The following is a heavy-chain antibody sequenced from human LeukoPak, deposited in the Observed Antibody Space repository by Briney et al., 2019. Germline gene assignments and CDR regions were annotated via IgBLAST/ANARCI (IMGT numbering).Heavy chain of an antibody. CDR3: AKRGVVIRVILVGFHKQAYYFDS. D-gene: IGHD3-10*01. CDR1: GLTLSNYG. J-gene: IGHJ4*02. Sequence: GGSLRLSCAVSGLTLSNYGMSWVRQAPGKGLEWVAGISDSGGSTNYADSVKGRFTISRDNAKNTLYLQMNSLRAEDTAVYVCAKRGVVIRVILVGFHKQAYYFDSWGQGALVTVSS. CDR2: ISDSGGST. V-gene: IGHV3-23*01.